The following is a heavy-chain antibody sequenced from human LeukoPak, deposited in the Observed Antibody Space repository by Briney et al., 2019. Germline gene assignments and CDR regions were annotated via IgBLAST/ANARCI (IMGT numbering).Heavy chain of an antibody. J-gene: IGHJ4*02. Sequence: PGRSLRLSCAASGFTFSSYGMHWARQEPGKGLEWVAVISYDGSNKLYADSVKGRFTISRDNSKNTLFVQMNSLRAEDTAVYYCAKDGHGNGWSRFYYFDYWGQGTLVTVSS. V-gene: IGHV3-30*18. CDR1: GFTFSSYG. CDR2: ISYDGSNK. D-gene: IGHD6-19*01. CDR3: AKDGHGNGWSRFYYFDY.